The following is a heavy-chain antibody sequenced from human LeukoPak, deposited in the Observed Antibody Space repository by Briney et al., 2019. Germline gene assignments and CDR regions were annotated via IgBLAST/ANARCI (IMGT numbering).Heavy chain of an antibody. V-gene: IGHV3-7*03. J-gene: IGHJ4*02. CDR1: GFTFSSYW. D-gene: IGHD6-13*01. Sequence: GGSLRLSCAASGFTFSSYWMSWVRQAPGKGLEWVANIKQDGSEKYYADSVKARFTISRDNAKNSLYLQMNSLRAEDTAVYYCARLGSSSWTFDYWGQGTLVTVSS. CDR2: IKQDGSEK. CDR3: ARLGSSSWTFDY.